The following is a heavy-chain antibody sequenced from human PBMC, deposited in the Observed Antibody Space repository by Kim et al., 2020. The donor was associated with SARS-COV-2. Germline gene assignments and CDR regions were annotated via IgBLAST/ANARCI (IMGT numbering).Heavy chain of an antibody. D-gene: IGHD3-16*01. V-gene: IGHV3-53*01. CDR3: TGLGGNSN. Sequence: DGSTYYAVSVKGRFTISRDSSTNTVFLQMISLRAEDTAVYYCTGLGGNSNLGPGALVTVSS. J-gene: IGHJ4*02. CDR2: DGST.